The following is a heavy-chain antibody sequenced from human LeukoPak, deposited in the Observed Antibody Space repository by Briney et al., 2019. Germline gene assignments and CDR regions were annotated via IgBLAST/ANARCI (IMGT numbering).Heavy chain of an antibody. J-gene: IGHJ3*02. CDR2: VYYSGST. D-gene: IGHD3-22*01. V-gene: IGHV4-59*01. CDR1: GGSISSYY. CDR3: ARDYYDSSGYYYGDAFDI. Sequence: SETLSLTCTVSGGSISSYYWSWIRQPPGKGLEWIGYVYYSGSTNYNPSLKSRVTISVDTSKNQFSLKLSSVTAADAAVYYCARDYYDSSGYYYGDAFDIWGQGTMATVSS.